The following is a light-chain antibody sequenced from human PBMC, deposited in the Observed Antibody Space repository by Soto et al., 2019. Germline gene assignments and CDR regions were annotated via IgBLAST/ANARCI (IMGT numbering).Light chain of an antibody. V-gene: IGKV1-33*01. Sequence: DIQMTQSPSSLSASVGDRVTITCQASQDVSTYLNWYQQRPGKAPKLLIYDVSNLETVVPSRFSGSGSGTDFTFTISSLQPEDIATYYCQQYENVPFSFGGGTKVEIK. J-gene: IGKJ4*01. CDR3: QQYENVPFS. CDR1: QDVSTY. CDR2: DVS.